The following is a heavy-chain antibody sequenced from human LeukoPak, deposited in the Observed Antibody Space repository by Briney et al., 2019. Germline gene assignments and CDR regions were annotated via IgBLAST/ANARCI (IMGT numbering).Heavy chain of an antibody. D-gene: IGHD7-27*01. V-gene: IGHV4-59*01. CDR1: GGPISSYY. Sequence: SETLSLTCTVSGGPISSYYWSWIRQPPGKGLEWIGYIYYSGSTNYNPSLKSRVTISVDTSKNQFSLKLSSVTAADTAVYYCARVTGDYFDYWGQGTLVTVSS. CDR3: ARVTGDYFDY. CDR2: IYYSGST. J-gene: IGHJ4*02.